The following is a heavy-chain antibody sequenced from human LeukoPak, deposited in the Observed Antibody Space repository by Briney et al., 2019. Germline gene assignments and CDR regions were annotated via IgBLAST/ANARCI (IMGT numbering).Heavy chain of an antibody. CDR3: ARDGDGYNNGY. Sequence: ASVKVSCKASGGTFSSYAISWVRQAPGQGLEWMGWINPNSDATNYAQKLQGRVTMTRDTSIRTAYMELSSLRSDDTAVYFCARDGDGYNNGYWGQGTLVTVSS. D-gene: IGHD5-24*01. CDR2: INPNSDAT. CDR1: GGTFSSYA. V-gene: IGHV1-2*02. J-gene: IGHJ4*02.